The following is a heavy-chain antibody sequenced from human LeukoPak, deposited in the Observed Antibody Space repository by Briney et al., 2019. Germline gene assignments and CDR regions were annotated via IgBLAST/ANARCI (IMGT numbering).Heavy chain of an antibody. CDR2: IIPIFGTA. CDR1: GGTFSSYA. CDR3: GSTATGYCSSTSCYDPFDY. J-gene: IGHJ4*02. D-gene: IGHD2-2*01. Sequence: ASVKVSCKASGGTFSSYAISWVRQAPGQGLEWMGGIIPIFGTANYAQKFQGRVTITTDESTSTAYMELSSLRSEDTAVYYCGSTATGYCSSTSCYDPFDYWGQGTLVTVSS. V-gene: IGHV1-69*05.